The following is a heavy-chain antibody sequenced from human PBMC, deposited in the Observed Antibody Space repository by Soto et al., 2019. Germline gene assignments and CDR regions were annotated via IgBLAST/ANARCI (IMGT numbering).Heavy chain of an antibody. J-gene: IGHJ4*02. CDR1: GGTFSSYA. Sequence: SVKVSCKASGGTFSSYAISWVRQAPGQGLEWMGGIIPIFGTANYAQKFQGRVTITADESTSTAYMELSSLRSEDTAVYYCARGGEHHYDILTGYYYFDYWGQGNLVTVSS. V-gene: IGHV1-69*13. CDR2: IIPIFGTA. D-gene: IGHD3-9*01. CDR3: ARGGEHHYDILTGYYYFDY.